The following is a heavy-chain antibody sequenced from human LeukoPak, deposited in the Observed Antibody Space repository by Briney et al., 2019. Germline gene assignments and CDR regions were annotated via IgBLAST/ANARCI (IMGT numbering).Heavy chain of an antibody. Sequence: GGSLRLSCAASGFTFSSYGMHWVRQAPGKGLEWVAVISYDGSNKYYADSVKGRFTISRDNSKNTLYLQMNSLRAEDTAVYYCARDDDSSGWYGERWFDPWGQGTLVTVSS. D-gene: IGHD6-19*01. CDR3: ARDDDSSGWYGERWFDP. J-gene: IGHJ5*02. CDR1: GFTFSSYG. CDR2: ISYDGSNK. V-gene: IGHV3-30*03.